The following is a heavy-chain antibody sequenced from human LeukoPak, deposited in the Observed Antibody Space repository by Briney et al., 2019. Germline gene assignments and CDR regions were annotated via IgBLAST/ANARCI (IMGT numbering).Heavy chain of an antibody. V-gene: IGHV4-39*07. CDR1: GGSISSISYY. J-gene: IGHJ4*02. CDR3: ARGRNYYDSSGYWVNYFDS. D-gene: IGHD3-22*01. CDR2: MYHNGST. Sequence: SETLSLTCTVSGGSISSISYYWGWIRQPPGKGLEWIGSMYHNGSTYYNPSLKSRVTISVDTSKNQFSLRLSSLTAADTAVYYCARGRNYYDSSGYWVNYFDSWGQGTLVIVSS.